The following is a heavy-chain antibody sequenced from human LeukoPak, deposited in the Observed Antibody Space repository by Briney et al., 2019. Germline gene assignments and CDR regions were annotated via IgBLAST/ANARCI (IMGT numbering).Heavy chain of an antibody. D-gene: IGHD4-17*01. CDR3: ARAPHGDYEGVGFDY. CDR1: GGSISSSSYY. Sequence: SETLSLTCTVSGGSISSSSYYWGWIRQPPGKGLEWIGSIYYSGSTYYNPSLKSRVTISVDTSKNQFSLKLSSVTAADTAVYYCARAPHGDYEGVGFDYWGQGTLVTVSS. J-gene: IGHJ4*02. CDR2: IYYSGST. V-gene: IGHV4-39*01.